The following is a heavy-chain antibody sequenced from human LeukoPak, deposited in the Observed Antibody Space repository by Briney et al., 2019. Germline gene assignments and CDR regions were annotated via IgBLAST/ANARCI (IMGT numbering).Heavy chain of an antibody. CDR2: ISSSGST. CDR1: GGSISSRSDY. D-gene: IGHD2-2*01. Sequence: PSETLSLTCTVSGGSISSRSDYWRWVRQPAGKGLEWIASISSSGSTYYNPSLKSRVSISVDSFRHQFSLKLSSVTAADTAVYYCARRRVLPPDVPDRADYYLDVWGKGTAVTVSS. V-gene: IGHV4-39*01. CDR3: ARRRVLPPDVPDRADYYLDV. J-gene: IGHJ6*03.